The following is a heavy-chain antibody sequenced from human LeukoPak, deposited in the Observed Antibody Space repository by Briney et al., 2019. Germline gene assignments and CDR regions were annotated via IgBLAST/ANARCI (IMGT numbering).Heavy chain of an antibody. CDR1: GGTFSSYA. Sequence: ASVKVSCKASGGTFSSYAINWVRQATGQGLEWMGWMNPNTGNTGYAQKFQGRVSFTRNTSTSTAYMELSSLRSEDTAVYYCARRFGKNYGEVTYWGQGTLVTVSS. CDR2: MNPNTGNT. D-gene: IGHD4/OR15-4a*01. V-gene: IGHV1-8*03. J-gene: IGHJ4*02. CDR3: ARRFGKNYGEVTY.